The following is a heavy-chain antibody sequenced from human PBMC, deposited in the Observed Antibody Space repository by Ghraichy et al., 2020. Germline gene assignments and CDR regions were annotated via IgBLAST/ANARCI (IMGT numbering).Heavy chain of an antibody. V-gene: IGHV3-23*01. D-gene: IGHD4-23*01. CDR2: IENGDTT. J-gene: IGHJ4*02. CDR3: GKDYGQCGGGMCHSIPLDY. Sequence: IENGDTTYYTDSVKGRFTISRDNSKNTLYLQMNSLTVEDTAIYYCGKDYGQCGGGMCHSIPLDYWGQGTLVTFS.